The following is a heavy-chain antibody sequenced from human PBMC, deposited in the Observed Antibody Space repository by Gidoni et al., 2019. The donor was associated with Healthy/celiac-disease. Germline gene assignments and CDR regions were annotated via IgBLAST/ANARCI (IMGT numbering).Heavy chain of an antibody. CDR1: GFTFRSYG. CDR2: ISYDGSNK. V-gene: IGHV3-30*18. CDR3: AKGPIPSSHTTLGY. D-gene: IGHD3-9*01. J-gene: IGHJ4*02. Sequence: QVQLVESGGGVVQPGRSLRLSCAASGFTFRSYGMHWVRQAPGKGLEWVAVISYDGSNKYYADSVKGRFTISRDNSKNTLYLQMNSLRAEDTAVYYCAKGPIPSSHTTLGYWGQGTLVTVSS.